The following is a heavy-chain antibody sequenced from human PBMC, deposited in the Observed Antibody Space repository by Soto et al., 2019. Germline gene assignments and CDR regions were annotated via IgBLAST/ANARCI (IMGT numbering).Heavy chain of an antibody. CDR2: VSYHGTNK. J-gene: IGHJ4*02. Sequence: QVQLVESGGGVVQPGRSLRLSCSASGFTFSSYAIHWVRQAPGKGLEWVAIVSYHGTNKYYADFVKGRFTIARDNSKDTLYLQMNSLRTEDAAVYYCARAALEYCVGDCGIDCWGQGTLVTVSS. CDR3: ARAALEYCVGDCGIDC. V-gene: IGHV3-30-3*01. CDR1: GFTFSSYA. D-gene: IGHD2-21*02.